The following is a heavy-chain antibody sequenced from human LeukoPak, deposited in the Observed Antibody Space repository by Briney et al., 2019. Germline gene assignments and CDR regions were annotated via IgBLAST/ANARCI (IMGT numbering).Heavy chain of an antibody. CDR1: GGSISSYY. D-gene: IGHD3-22*01. J-gene: IGHJ2*01. CDR3: AKDGYYDSSAYYYVRYFDL. CDR2: IYYSGST. V-gene: IGHV4-59*01. Sequence: SETLSLTCTVSGGSISSYYWSWIRQPPGKGLEWIGYIYYSGSTNYNPSLKSRVTISVDTSKNQFSLKLSSVTAADTAVYYCAKDGYYDSSAYYYVRYFDLWGRGTLVTVSS.